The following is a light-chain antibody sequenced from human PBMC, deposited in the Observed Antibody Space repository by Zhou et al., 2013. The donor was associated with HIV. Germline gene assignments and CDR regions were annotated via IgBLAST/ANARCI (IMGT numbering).Light chain of an antibody. V-gene: IGKV1-39*01. CDR3: RQSYTLPYT. Sequence: DVQLTQSPSSLSASVGDRVTITCRPSQSIGTYLNWYQQKRGKAPELLIFAASNLQSGSHQGSVAVDLGQISLSPSAVCNLKILQLTTCRQSYTLPYTFGPGTILXIK. CDR1: QSIGTY. J-gene: IGKJ2*01. CDR2: AAS.